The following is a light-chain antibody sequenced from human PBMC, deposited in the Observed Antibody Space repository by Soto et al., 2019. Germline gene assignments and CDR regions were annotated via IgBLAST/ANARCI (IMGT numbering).Light chain of an antibody. V-gene: IGKV3-20*01. CDR3: QQYGSSPRGFT. Sequence: EIVLTQSPGTLSLSPGERATLSCRASQSVSSSYLAWYQQKPGQAPRLLIYGASSRATGIPDRFSGSGSGKDFTLTISRLEPEDFAVYYCQQYGSSPRGFTFGPGTKVYIK. CDR2: GAS. CDR1: QSVSSSY. J-gene: IGKJ3*01.